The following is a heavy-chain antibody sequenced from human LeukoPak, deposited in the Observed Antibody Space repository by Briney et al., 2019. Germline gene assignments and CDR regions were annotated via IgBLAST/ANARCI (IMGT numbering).Heavy chain of an antibody. V-gene: IGHV3-20*04. J-gene: IGHJ4*02. CDR1: GFTFSNYW. CDR2: INWNGGST. D-gene: IGHD3-3*01. CDR3: AREVFGVVIGGSYFDY. Sequence: SGGSLRLSCAASGFTFSNYWMGWVRQAPGKGLEWVSGINWNGGSTGYADSVKGRFTISRDNAKNSLYLQMNSLRAEDTAVYYCAREVFGVVIGGSYFDYWGQGTLVTVSS.